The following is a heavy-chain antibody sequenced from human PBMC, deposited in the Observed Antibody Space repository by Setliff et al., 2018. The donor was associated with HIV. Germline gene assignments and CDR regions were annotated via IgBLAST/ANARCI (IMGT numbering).Heavy chain of an antibody. V-gene: IGHV4-34*01. CDR3: ARGSYRGSGFFVRYFDF. CDR2: INHNGGT. CDR1: GGSISSYY. Sequence: PSETLSLTCTVSGGSISSYYWSWIRQPPGKGLEWIGEINHNGGTNYNPSLKSRVTISVDRSKNQFFLRLTSVTAADTAVYYCARGSYRGSGFFVRYFDFWGQGSLVTVSS. D-gene: IGHD3-3*01. J-gene: IGHJ4*02.